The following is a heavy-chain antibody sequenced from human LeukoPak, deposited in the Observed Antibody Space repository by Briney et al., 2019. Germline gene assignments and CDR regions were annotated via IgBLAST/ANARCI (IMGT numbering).Heavy chain of an antibody. Sequence: SETLSLTCTVSGGSVSSGSYYWSWIRQPPGKGLEWIGYIYYSGSTNYNPSLKSRFTISVDTSKNQFSLKLSSVTAADPAVYFWARDTLIPAALGERIRFHPWGQGTLVTVPS. CDR2: IYYSGST. D-gene: IGHD6-25*01. CDR1: GGSVSSGSYY. V-gene: IGHV4-61*01. J-gene: IGHJ5*02. CDR3: ARDTLIPAALGERIRFHP.